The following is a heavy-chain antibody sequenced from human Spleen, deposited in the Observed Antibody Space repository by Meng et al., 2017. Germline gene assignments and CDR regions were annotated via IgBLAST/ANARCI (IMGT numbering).Heavy chain of an antibody. D-gene: IGHD6-19*01. Sequence: SETLSLTCIVSGGSITSGDYYWSWIRQPAGKGLEWIGRIYTRGTTDYNPSLNSRVTVSLDTSKNQFSLKLSSVTAADTAVYYCARGYSSGWYEGGVGYWGQGTLVTVSS. CDR1: GGSITSGDYY. J-gene: IGHJ4*02. CDR3: ARGYSSGWYEGGVGY. V-gene: IGHV4-61*02. CDR2: IYTRGTT.